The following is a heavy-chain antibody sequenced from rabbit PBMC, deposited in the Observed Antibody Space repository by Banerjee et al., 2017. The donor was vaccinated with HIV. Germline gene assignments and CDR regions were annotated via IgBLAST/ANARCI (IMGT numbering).Heavy chain of an antibody. Sequence: QEQLAESGGGLVQPGGSLKLSCKASGFDFSSYGVSWVRQAPGKGLEWIGYIDPVFGSTYYANWVNGRFTISSHNAQNTLYLQLNSLTAADTATYFCARRGAGAAGDNYATGDAFDPRGPGTLVTVS. CDR2: IDPVFGST. CDR1: GFDFSSYG. V-gene: IGHV1S47*01. D-gene: IGHD6-1*01. J-gene: IGHJ2*01. CDR3: ARRGAGAAGDNYATGDAFDP.